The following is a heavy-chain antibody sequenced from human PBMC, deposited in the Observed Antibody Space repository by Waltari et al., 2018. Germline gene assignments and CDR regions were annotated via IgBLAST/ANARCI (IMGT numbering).Heavy chain of an antibody. J-gene: IGHJ4*02. CDR3: ARDNITFYYVDL. CDR2: TYYRSKWYT. V-gene: IGHV6-1*01. Sequence: HVQLQQSGPGLVIHSQTLSLTRPISGPSHYTNNAAWNWIRQSPSRGLEWLGRTYYRSKWYTDSAGSVKRRITINVDTSKNQFSLHLKSVTPEDTAVYYCARDNITFYYVDLWGQGTLVTVSS. D-gene: IGHD1-20*01. CDR1: GPSHYTNNAA.